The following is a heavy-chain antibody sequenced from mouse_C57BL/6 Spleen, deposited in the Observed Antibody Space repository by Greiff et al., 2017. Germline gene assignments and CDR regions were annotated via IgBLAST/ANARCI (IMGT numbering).Heavy chain of an antibody. CDR1: GYTFTSYG. CDR3: ARYGSNYDYDGYAMDY. CDR2: IYPRSGNT. D-gene: IGHD2-4*01. Sequence: VQLQQSGAELARPGASVKLSCKASGYTFTSYGISWVKQRTGQGLEWIGEIYPRSGNTYYNEKFKGKATLTADKSSSTAYMELRSLTSEDSAVYFCARYGSNYDYDGYAMDYWGQGTSVTVSS. V-gene: IGHV1-81*01. J-gene: IGHJ4*01.